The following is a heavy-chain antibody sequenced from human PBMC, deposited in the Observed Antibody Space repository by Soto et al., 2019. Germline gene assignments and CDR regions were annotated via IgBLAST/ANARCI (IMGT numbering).Heavy chain of an antibody. V-gene: IGHV1-2*04. CDR3: ARGAPFGFLEWLFYFDY. J-gene: IGHJ4*02. CDR1: GYTFAAYY. D-gene: IGHD3-3*01. CDR2: IDPNSGTT. Sequence: QVQLVQSGAEVKKPGASVRVSCKASGYTFAAYYIHWVRQAPGQGLEWMGWIDPNSGTTNYTQKFQEWVTMTRDTSISTAYMDLSRLRSDDTAVYFCARGAPFGFLEWLFYFDYWGQGTLMTVSS.